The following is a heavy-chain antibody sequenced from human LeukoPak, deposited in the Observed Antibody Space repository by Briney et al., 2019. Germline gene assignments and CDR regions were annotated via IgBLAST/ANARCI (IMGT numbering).Heavy chain of an antibody. V-gene: IGHV4-30-4*01. CDR3: ARGLVNPYDAFDI. J-gene: IGHJ3*02. D-gene: IGHD3-9*01. CDR2: IYYSGST. CDR1: GGSISSGDYY. Sequence: KPSETLSLTCTVSGGSISSGDYYWRWIRQPPGKGLEWIGYIYYSGSTYYNPSLKSRVTISVDTSKNQFSLKLSSVTAADTAVYYCARGLVNPYDAFDIWGQGTMVTVSS.